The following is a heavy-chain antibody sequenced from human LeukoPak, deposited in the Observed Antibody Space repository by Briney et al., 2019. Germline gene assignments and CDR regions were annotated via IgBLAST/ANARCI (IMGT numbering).Heavy chain of an antibody. Sequence: AAVKVSCKASGYTFTSYGISWVRQAPGQGLEWMGWISAYNGNTNYAQKLQGRVTMTTDTSTSTAYMELRSLRSDDTAVYYCASPFYYDRGDAFDIWGQGTMVTVSS. CDR2: ISAYNGNT. J-gene: IGHJ3*02. CDR1: GYTFTSYG. V-gene: IGHV1-18*01. CDR3: ASPFYYDRGDAFDI. D-gene: IGHD3-3*01.